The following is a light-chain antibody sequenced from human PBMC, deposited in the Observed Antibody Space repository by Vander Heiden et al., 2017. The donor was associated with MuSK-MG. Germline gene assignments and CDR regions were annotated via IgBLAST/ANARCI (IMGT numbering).Light chain of an antibody. CDR2: KDS. V-gene: IGLV3-27*01. J-gene: IGLJ2*01. CDR1: VLGRKY. CDR3: YCATDNYLGL. Sequence: SELTQPSSGSVSPGQTARITCSGDVLGRKYARWFQQKPGQAPLLLIYKDSERPSGVPERFSGSSSGTTITLTISGAQVEDEAEYYCYCATDNYLGLFGGGTKLTVL.